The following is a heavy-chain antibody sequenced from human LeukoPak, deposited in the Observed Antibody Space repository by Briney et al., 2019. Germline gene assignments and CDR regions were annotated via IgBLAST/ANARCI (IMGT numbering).Heavy chain of an antibody. J-gene: IGHJ3*02. CDR3: ARSTGHDAFDI. V-gene: IGHV3-21*01. CDR2: ISSSSSYI. CDR1: GFTFSSYS. Sequence: GGALRLSCAASGFTFSSYSMNWVRQAPGKGLEWVSSISSSSSYIYYADSVKGRFTISRDNAKNSLYLQMNSLRAEDTAVYYCARSTGHDAFDIWGQGTMVTVSS. D-gene: IGHD1-1*01.